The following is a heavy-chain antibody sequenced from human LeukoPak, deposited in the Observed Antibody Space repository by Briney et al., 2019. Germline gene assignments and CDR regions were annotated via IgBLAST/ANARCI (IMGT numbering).Heavy chain of an antibody. CDR3: ARESRLYDSSGYYYVHAFDI. J-gene: IGHJ3*02. V-gene: IGHV1-69*04. CDR2: IIPLLGIA. Sequence: SVKVSCKASGGIFSSYTISWVRQAPGQGLEWMGRIIPLLGIANYAQKFQGRVTIIADKSTSTAYMELSSLRSEDTAVYYCARESRLYDSSGYYYVHAFDIWGQGTMVTVSS. D-gene: IGHD3-22*01. CDR1: GGIFSSYT.